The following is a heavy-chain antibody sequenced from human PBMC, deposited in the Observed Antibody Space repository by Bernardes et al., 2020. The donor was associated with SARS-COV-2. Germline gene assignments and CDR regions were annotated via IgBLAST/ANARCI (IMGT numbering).Heavy chain of an antibody. CDR3: AAGAGFLIDH. Sequence: GFLRASRSGGGLVLDRYWKNWVRQAPGKGLEWGAKLKQDGSEKYYVDSVKGRFTISRDNAKNAMYLEMNTLRVDDSAVYYCAAGAGFLIDHWGQGTLVTVSS. CDR2: LKQDGSEK. J-gene: IGHJ4*02. D-gene: IGHD6-19*01. V-gene: IGHV3-7*02. CDR1: GLVLDRYW.